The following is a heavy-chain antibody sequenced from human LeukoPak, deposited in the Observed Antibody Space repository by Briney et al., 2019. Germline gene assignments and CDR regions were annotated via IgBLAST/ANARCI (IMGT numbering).Heavy chain of an antibody. Sequence: SVTVSCKASGGTFSSYTISWVRQAPGQGLEWMGRIIPILGIANYAQKFQGRVTITADKSTSTAYMELSSLRSGDTAVYYCARVRCSGGSCSAGYFDYWGQGTLVTVSS. J-gene: IGHJ4*02. CDR1: GGTFSSYT. CDR2: IIPILGIA. V-gene: IGHV1-69*02. CDR3: ARVRCSGGSCSAGYFDY. D-gene: IGHD2-15*01.